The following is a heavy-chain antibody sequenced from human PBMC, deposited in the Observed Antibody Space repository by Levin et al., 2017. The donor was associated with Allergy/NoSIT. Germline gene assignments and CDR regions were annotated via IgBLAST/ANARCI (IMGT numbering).Heavy chain of an antibody. Sequence: SETLSLTCTVSGGSISSSSYYWGWIRQPPGKGLEWIGSITYIGNTFYNPSLKSRVTMSVDTSKNQFSLRLSSVTAADTAVYYCAREVSDLLNTFDSWGQGTMVTVSS. CDR2: ITYIGNT. V-gene: IGHV4-39*02. D-gene: IGHD3-9*01. CDR3: AREVSDLLNTFDS. J-gene: IGHJ3*02. CDR1: GGSISSSSYY.